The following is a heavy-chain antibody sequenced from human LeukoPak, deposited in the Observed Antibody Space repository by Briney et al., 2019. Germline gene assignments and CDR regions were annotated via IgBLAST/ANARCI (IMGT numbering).Heavy chain of an antibody. Sequence: SETLSLTCAVSGGSISSGGYSWSWIRQPPGKGLEWIGYIYHSGSTYYNPSLKSRVTISVDRSKNQFSLKLSSVTAAGTAVYYCARGRGGVTDAIFDYWGQGTLVTVSS. CDR1: GGSISSGGYS. J-gene: IGHJ4*02. D-gene: IGHD3-16*01. CDR2: IYHSGST. CDR3: ARGRGGVTDAIFDY. V-gene: IGHV4-30-2*01.